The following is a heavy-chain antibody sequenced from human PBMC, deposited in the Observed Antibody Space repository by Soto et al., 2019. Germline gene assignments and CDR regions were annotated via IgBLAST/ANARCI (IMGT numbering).Heavy chain of an antibody. CDR2: ISSTGSYI. CDR1: GFTFSSYD. D-gene: IGHD4-17*01. J-gene: IGHJ4*02. Sequence: EVQLVESGGGLVKPGGSLRLSCAASGFTFSSYDMTWVRQAPGKGLEWVSFISSTGSYIYYADSVKGRFTVSRDNAKTSMYLQRKSLRAEDTAIYYCVRDSYTMSHYGVYWGQGALVTVSS. CDR3: VRDSYTMSHYGVY. V-gene: IGHV3-21*01.